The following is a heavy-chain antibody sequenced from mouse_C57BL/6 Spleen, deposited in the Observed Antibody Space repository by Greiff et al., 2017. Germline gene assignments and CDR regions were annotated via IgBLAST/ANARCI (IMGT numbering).Heavy chain of an antibody. J-gene: IGHJ1*03. CDR1: GYTFTSYW. CDR2: IHPNSGST. D-gene: IGHD2-5*01. V-gene: IGHV1-64*01. Sequence: VQLQQPGAELVKPGASVKLSCKASGYTFTSYWMHWVKQRPGQGLEWTGMIHPNSGSTNYNEKFKSKATLTVDKSSSTAYMQLSSLTSEDSAVYYCARTPPPAYSNYWYFDVWGKGTTVTVSS. CDR3: ARTPPPAYSNYWYFDV.